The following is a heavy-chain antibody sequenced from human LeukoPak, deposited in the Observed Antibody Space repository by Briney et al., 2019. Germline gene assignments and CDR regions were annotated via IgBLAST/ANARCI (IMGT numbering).Heavy chain of an antibody. V-gene: IGHV4-59*01. CDR2: IYYSGSN. J-gene: IGHJ5*02. D-gene: IGHD6-13*01. CDR3: AGARAAPGWFDP. Sequence: SETLSLTCTVSGGSISSYYWSWIRQPPGKGLEWIGYIYYSGSNNYNPSLKSRGTISEDTSKNQFSLKLSSVTAADTAVYYCAGARAAPGWFDPWGQGTLVTVSS. CDR1: GGSISSYY.